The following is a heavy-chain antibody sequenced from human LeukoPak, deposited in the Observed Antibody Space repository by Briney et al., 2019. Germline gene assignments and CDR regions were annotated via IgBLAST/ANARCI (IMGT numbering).Heavy chain of an antibody. CDR1: GYGVTSYW. V-gene: IGHV5-51*01. D-gene: IGHD5-18*01. J-gene: IGHJ3*02. CDR3: ARTRYSFGSPGGAFDI. Sequence: GESLKSSCKGLGYGVTSYWISWVRQMRGKGLEWMGIIYPGDLDARNSTSFQGEVTLSADKPLRTAYQQWSSLNAADTAMYYCARTRYSFGSPGGAFDIWGQGTMVTVSS. CDR2: IYPGDLDA.